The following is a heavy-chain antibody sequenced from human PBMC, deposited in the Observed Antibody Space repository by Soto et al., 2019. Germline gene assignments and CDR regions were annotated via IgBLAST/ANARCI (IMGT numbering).Heavy chain of an antibody. V-gene: IGHV4-59*08. Sequence: QVQLQESGPGLVKPSETLSLTCTVSGGSISSYYWSWIRQPPGKGLEWIGYIYYRGSTNYNPSLRMRVTISVDTAKTQFSLKLSSVTAADTAVYYCARRYGGTFDYWGQGTLVTVSS. CDR2: IYYRGST. D-gene: IGHD2-15*01. CDR1: GGSISSYY. J-gene: IGHJ4*02. CDR3: ARRYGGTFDY.